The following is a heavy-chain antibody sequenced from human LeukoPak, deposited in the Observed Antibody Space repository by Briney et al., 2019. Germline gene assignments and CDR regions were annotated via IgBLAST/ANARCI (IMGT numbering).Heavy chain of an antibody. D-gene: IGHD2-15*01. CDR2: ISGSGDTK. J-gene: IGHJ4*02. CDR1: GFTFISYG. CDR3: ASTPNGVAAIYFDY. Sequence: GGSLRLSCGASGFTFISYGMNWVRQAPGKGLEWVSGISGSGDTKYYADSVKGRFTISRDNAKNTLYLQMNSLRAGDTAVYYCASTPNGVAAIYFDYWGQGTLVTVSS. V-gene: IGHV3-23*01.